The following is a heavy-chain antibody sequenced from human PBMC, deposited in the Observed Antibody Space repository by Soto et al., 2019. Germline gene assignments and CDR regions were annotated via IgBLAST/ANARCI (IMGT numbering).Heavy chain of an antibody. D-gene: IGHD4-4*01. V-gene: IGHV3-33*01. CDR3: ARRGSYSTYNWFDP. CDR2: IWYDGSNK. J-gene: IGHJ5*02. Sequence: QVQLVESGGGVVQPGRSLRLSCAASGFTFSSYGMHWVRQAPGKGLEWVAVIWYDGSNKYYADSVKGRFTISRDNSKNTLSLQMNSLRAEDTAVYYCARRGSYSTYNWFDPWGQGTLVTVSS. CDR1: GFTFSSYG.